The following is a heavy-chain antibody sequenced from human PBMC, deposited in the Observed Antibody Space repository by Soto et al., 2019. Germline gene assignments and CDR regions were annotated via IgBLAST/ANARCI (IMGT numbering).Heavy chain of an antibody. D-gene: IGHD2-15*01. V-gene: IGHV3-23*01. CDR3: AKKSPGGLSGWAYAMDV. Sequence: TGGSLRLSCVASGLTFGSRAMSWVRQAPGEGLQLVATITDNGGDAKYADSVRGRFVISRDNSRNTIYLQMNSLRAEDTATYYCAKKSPGGLSGWAYAMDVWGQGTTVTVSS. CDR2: ITDNGGDA. CDR1: GLTFGSRA. J-gene: IGHJ6*02.